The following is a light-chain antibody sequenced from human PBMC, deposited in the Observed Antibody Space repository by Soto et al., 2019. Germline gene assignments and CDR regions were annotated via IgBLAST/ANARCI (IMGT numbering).Light chain of an antibody. J-gene: IGLJ1*01. CDR1: SSDVGGYNY. Sequence: QSALTQPRSVSGSPGQSVTISCTGTSSDVGGYNYVSWYQQRPGEGPTLVIYDVNKRPSGVPGRFSGSKSGNTASLTISGLQAEDEADYYCFSYVAIPLDVFGTGTKLTVL. CDR2: DVN. CDR3: FSYVAIPLDV. V-gene: IGLV2-11*01.